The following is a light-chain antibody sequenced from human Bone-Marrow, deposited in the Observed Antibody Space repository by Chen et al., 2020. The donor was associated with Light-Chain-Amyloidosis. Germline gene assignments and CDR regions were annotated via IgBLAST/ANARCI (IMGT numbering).Light chain of an antibody. V-gene: IGLV1-40*01. CDR2: GNN. CDR1: SSNIGAGYD. J-gene: IGLJ3*02. CDR3: QSYDSSLSGSV. Sequence: QSVLTQPPSVSGAPGQRVTISCTGSSSNIGAGYDVYWYQELPGTAPKLLIYGNNNRPSGVPDRFSGSKSGTSASLAITGLQAEYEADYYCQSYDSSLSGSVFGGGTKLTVL.